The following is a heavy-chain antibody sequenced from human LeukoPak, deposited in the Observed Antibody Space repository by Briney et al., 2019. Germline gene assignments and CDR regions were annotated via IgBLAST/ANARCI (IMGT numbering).Heavy chain of an antibody. CDR1: GGTFSSYA. CDR2: IIPIFGTA. D-gene: IGHD1-26*01. CDR3: AKDIGEMGAFGWYFDL. J-gene: IGHJ2*01. Sequence: GASVNVSCKASGGTFSSYAISWVRQAPGQGLEWMGGIIPIFGTANYAQKFQGRVTITADESTSTAYMELSSLRAEDTALYYCAKDIGEMGAFGWYFDLWGRGTLVTVSS. V-gene: IGHV1-69*13.